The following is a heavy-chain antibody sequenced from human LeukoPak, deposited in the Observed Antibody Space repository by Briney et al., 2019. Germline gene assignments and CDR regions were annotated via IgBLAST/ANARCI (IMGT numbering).Heavy chain of an antibody. CDR2: ISGSGGST. CDR1: GFTVSSNY. Sequence: GGSLRLSCAASGFTVSSNYMSWVRQAPGKGLEWVSAISGSGGSTYYADSVKGRFTISRDNSKNTLYLQMNSLRAEDTAVYYCAKRLTAVAANFDYWGQGTLVTVSS. CDR3: AKRLTAVAANFDY. D-gene: IGHD6-19*01. J-gene: IGHJ4*02. V-gene: IGHV3-23*01.